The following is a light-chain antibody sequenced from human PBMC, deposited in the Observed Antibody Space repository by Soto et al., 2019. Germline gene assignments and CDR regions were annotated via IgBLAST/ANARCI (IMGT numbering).Light chain of an antibody. J-gene: IGKJ1*01. CDR1: QSISSSY. V-gene: IGKV3-20*01. CDR2: GAS. CDR3: HQYGSAPAWT. Sequence: EIVLTQSPGTLSLFPGERATLSCRASQSISSSYLAWYQQKPGQAPRLLIHGASNRATGIPDRFSGAGSGKDFTLTISRLEPEEFSVYYCHQYGSAPAWTFGQGTKVEIK.